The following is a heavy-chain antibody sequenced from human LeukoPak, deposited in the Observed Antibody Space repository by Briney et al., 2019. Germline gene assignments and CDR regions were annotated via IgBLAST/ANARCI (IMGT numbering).Heavy chain of an antibody. J-gene: IGHJ6*04. V-gene: IGHV1-3*01. Sequence: GASVKVSCKASGYTFTSYAMHWVRQAPGQRREWMGWINAGNGKTKYSQKFEGRVTITRDTSASTAYMELSSLRTEDTAVYFCARDIVVVPAAPYGMDVGSKGTTVTASA. CDR3: ARDIVVVPAAPYGMDV. D-gene: IGHD2-2*01. CDR1: GYTFTSYA. CDR2: INAGNGKT.